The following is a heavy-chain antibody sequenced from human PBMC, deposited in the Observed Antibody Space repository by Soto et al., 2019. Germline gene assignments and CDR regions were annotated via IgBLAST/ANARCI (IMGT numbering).Heavy chain of an antibody. CDR2: IYHSGTT. D-gene: IGHD3-16*01. Sequence: SETLSLTCAVSGDSISSGYYWACIRQPPGGGEEWSGGIYHSGTTYYNPSFKSRVTISLDTSTNQLSLKLMSVTAADSAVDYFARTDTVGYYAYLGQGTLVTVSS. CDR3: ARTDTVGYYAY. V-gene: IGHV4-38-2*01. CDR1: GDSISSGYY. J-gene: IGHJ4*02.